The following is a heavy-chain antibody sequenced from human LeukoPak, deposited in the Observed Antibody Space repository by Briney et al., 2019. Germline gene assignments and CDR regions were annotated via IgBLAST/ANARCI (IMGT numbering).Heavy chain of an antibody. Sequence: ASVKVSCKVSGYSVKEFSVHWVRLAPGKGLEWMGGFDPEDAETINAQKFQGRVTMTEDTSTDTAYMELSSLTSEDTAVYYCATDGITIFGIINFDSWGQGTLVTVSS. CDR1: GYSVKEFS. D-gene: IGHD3-3*01. CDR2: FDPEDAET. J-gene: IGHJ4*02. V-gene: IGHV1-24*01. CDR3: ATDGITIFGIINFDS.